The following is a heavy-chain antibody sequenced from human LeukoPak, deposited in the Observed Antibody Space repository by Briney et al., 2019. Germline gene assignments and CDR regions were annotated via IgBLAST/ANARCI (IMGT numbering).Heavy chain of an antibody. D-gene: IGHD6-19*01. V-gene: IGHV3-30*02. CDR3: ARGGKIALAGTRSSQYFQH. Sequence: GGSPRLSCAASGFTFSSYGMHWVRQAPGKGLEWVAFIRYDGSNKYYADSVKGRFTISRDNSKNTLYLQMNSLRPEDTAVYYCARGGKIALAGTRSSQYFQHWGQGTLVTVSS. CDR1: GFTFSSYG. CDR2: IRYDGSNK. J-gene: IGHJ1*01.